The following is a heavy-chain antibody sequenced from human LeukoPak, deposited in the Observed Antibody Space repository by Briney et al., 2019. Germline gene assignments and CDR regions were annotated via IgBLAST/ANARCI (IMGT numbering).Heavy chain of an antibody. V-gene: IGHV4-34*01. CDR3: ARVSGAGTGDYYFDY. CDR1: GGSFSGYY. Sequence: SETLSLTCAVYGGSFSGYYWSWIRQPPGKGLEWIGEINHSGSTNYNPSLKSRVTISVDTSKNQFSLKLSSVTAADTAVYYCARVSGAGTGDYYFDYWGQGTLVTVS. D-gene: IGHD6-19*01. J-gene: IGHJ4*02. CDR2: INHSGST.